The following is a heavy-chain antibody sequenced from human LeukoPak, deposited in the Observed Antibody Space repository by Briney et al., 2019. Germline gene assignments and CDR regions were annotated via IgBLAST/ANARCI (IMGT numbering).Heavy chain of an antibody. J-gene: IGHJ6*03. Sequence: SETLSLTCADYGGSLRGYYWSWIRQPPGKGLEWIGEINHSGSTNYNPSLKSRVTISVDTSKNQFSLKLSSVTAADTAVHYCARSGKKPAAKGYMDVWGKGTTVTVSS. CDR2: INHSGST. CDR1: GGSLRGYY. V-gene: IGHV4-34*01. CDR3: ARSGKKPAAKGYMDV. D-gene: IGHD2-2*01.